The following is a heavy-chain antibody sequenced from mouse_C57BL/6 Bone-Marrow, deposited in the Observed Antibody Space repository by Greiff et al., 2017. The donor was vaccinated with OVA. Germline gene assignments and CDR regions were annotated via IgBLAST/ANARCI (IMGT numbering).Heavy chain of an antibody. CDR2: IWGVGST. J-gene: IGHJ4*01. CDR3: AIYYGSKGGYAMDY. Sequence: VQGVESGPGLVAPSQSLSITCTVSGFSLTSYGVDWVRQSPGKGLEWLGVIWGVGSTNYNSALKSRLSISKDNSKSQVFLKMNSLQTDDTAMYYCAIYYGSKGGYAMDYWGQGTSVTVSS. V-gene: IGHV2-6*01. CDR1: GFSLTSYG. D-gene: IGHD1-1*01.